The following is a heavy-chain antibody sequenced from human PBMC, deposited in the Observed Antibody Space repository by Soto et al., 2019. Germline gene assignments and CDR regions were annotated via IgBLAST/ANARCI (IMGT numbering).Heavy chain of an antibody. V-gene: IGHV3-7*01. D-gene: IGHD3-10*01. J-gene: IGHJ3*01. CDR1: GFTFSTRW. Sequence: EVQLVESGGDLVQPGDSLRLSCATSGFTFSTRWMAWVRQVPGKGLEWVASINQDGSGKYYADSVKGRFTISRDNAKNSLSLQMNSLRGEDTALYYCAEGDGSWGRGTVVTVSS. CDR2: INQDGSGK. CDR3: AEGDGS.